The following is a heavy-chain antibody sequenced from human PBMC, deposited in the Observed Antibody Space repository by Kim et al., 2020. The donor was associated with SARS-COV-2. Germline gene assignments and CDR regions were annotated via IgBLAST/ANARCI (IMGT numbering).Heavy chain of an antibody. J-gene: IGHJ6*02. CDR3: ARDYFFRGDYADTLDV. D-gene: IGHD4-17*01. CDR2: ISAYNGNT. Sequence: ASVKVSCKASGYTFTSYGISWVRQAPGQGLEWMGWISAYNGNTNYAQKLQGRVTMTTDTSTSTAYMELRSLRSDDTAVYYCARDYFFRGDYADTLDVWGQGTTVTVSS. V-gene: IGHV1-18*01. CDR1: GYTFTSYG.